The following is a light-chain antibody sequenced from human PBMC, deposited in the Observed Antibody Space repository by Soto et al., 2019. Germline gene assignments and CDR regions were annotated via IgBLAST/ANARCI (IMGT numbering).Light chain of an antibody. CDR1: HSVSSGK. J-gene: IGKJ2*01. CDR3: QQYGTSPPT. Sequence: EIVLTQSPGTLSFSPGERATLSCRASHSVSSGKLAWYQQKPGQAPRLLIYGVSSRATGIPDRFSGSGSGTDFTLTVSRLEPEDFAVFYCQQYGTSPPTFGQGTKVEIK. CDR2: GVS. V-gene: IGKV3-20*01.